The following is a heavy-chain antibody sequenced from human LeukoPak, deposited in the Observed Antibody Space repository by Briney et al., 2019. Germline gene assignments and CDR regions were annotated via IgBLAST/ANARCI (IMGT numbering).Heavy chain of an antibody. D-gene: IGHD6-13*01. CDR2: ISNTGIT. Sequence: PLETLFLTCTVSGGSISTYYWNWIRQPPGKGLEWIGYISNTGITTYNPSLKSRVTISVDTSKSQFSLKLSSVTAADTAVYYCARSGGYSSSWSLWGQGTLVTVSS. J-gene: IGHJ4*02. V-gene: IGHV4-59*01. CDR1: GGSISTYY. CDR3: ARSGGYSSSWSL.